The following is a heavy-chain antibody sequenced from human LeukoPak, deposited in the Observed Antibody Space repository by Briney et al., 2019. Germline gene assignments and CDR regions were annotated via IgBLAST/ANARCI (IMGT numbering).Heavy chain of an antibody. V-gene: IGHV3-48*03. CDR3: AELGITMIGGV. Sequence: PGGSLRLSCAASGFTFSSYAMSWVRQAPGKWLEWVSYISSSGSTIYYADSVKGRFTISRDNAKNSLYLQMNSLRAEDTAVYYCAELGITMIGGVWGKGTTVTISS. CDR1: GFTFSSYA. J-gene: IGHJ6*04. D-gene: IGHD3-10*02. CDR2: ISSSGSTI.